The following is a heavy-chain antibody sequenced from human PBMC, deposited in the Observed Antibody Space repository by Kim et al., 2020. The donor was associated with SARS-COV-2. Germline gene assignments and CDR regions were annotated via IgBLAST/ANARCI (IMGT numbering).Heavy chain of an antibody. J-gene: IGHJ4*02. V-gene: IGHV4-59*13. CDR1: GDSISSYY. CDR2: IYNSGST. D-gene: IGHD6-13*01. Sequence: SETLSLTCTVSGDSISSYYWSWIRHRPGQGLEWVGYIYNSGSTNYNPSLTRRVTISVATAKNQFSLKLSSVTAAATAVYYCAREKAAAAGTFDHWGQGTLVTVSS. CDR3: AREKAAAAGTFDH.